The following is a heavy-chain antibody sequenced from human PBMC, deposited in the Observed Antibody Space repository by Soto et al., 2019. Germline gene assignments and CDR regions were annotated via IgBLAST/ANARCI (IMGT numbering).Heavy chain of an antibody. V-gene: IGHV4-39*01. CDR1: GGSITSRDYY. CDR3: ARQVPLNYYDRRGSWVS. J-gene: IGHJ5*02. D-gene: IGHD3-22*01. Sequence: PSETLSLTCTVSGGSITSRDYYWGWIRQPPGKGLEWIGNIYYTGSAYYNPSLKSRVTISVDTSKSQFSLKLSSVTAADTAVYYCARQVPLNYYDRRGSWVSWGQGTLVTVSS. CDR2: IYYTGSA.